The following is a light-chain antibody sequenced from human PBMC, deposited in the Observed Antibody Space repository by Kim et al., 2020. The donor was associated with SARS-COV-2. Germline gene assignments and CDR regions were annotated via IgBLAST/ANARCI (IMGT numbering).Light chain of an antibody. CDR1: SSNIGSNT. J-gene: IGLJ3*02. CDR3: AAWDASLRAWV. CDR2: TTN. Sequence: GQRVTISCSGSSSNIGSNTVNWYQQFPGTAPKLLIYTTNQRPSGVPDRFSGSKSATSASLAISGLQSEDEADYYCAAWDASLRAWVFGGGTQLTVL. V-gene: IGLV1-44*01.